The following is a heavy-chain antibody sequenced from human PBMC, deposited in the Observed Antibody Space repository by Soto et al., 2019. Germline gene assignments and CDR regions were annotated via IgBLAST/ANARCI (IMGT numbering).Heavy chain of an antibody. CDR3: ARSNGYNYPLDY. D-gene: IGHD5-12*01. CDR2: IYYSGST. CDR1: GGSISSCGYY. Sequence: SETLSLTCTVSGGSISSCGYYWSWIRHHPGKGLDWIGYIYYSGSTYYNPSLKSRVTISVDTSKNQFSLKLSSVTAADTAVYYCARSNGYNYPLDYWGQGTLVTVSS. J-gene: IGHJ4*02. V-gene: IGHV4-31*03.